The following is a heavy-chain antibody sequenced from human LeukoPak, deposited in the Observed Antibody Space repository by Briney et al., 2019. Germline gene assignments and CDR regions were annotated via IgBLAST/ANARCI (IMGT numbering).Heavy chain of an antibody. Sequence: ASVKVSCKASGGTFSSYAISWVRQAPGQGLEWMGRIIPILGIANYAQKFQGRVTITADKSTSTAYMELSSLRSEDTAVYYCARVESLTYSSGWYGGDYWGQGTLVTVSS. J-gene: IGHJ4*02. CDR1: GGTFSSYA. CDR2: IIPILGIA. D-gene: IGHD6-13*01. V-gene: IGHV1-69*04. CDR3: ARVESLTYSSGWYGGDY.